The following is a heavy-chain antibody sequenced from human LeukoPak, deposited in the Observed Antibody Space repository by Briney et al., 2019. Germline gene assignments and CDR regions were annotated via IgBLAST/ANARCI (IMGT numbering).Heavy chain of an antibody. V-gene: IGHV3-74*01. J-gene: IGHJ3*02. CDR1: GFTFSSYW. D-gene: IGHD6-13*01. Sequence: GGSLRLSCAASGFTFSSYWMHWVRHAPGKGLVWVSRINSDGSSTSYADSVKGRFTISRDNAKNTLHLQMNSLRAEDTAVYYCARAQYSSSWYYSDAFDIWGQGTMVTVSS. CDR3: ARAQYSSSWYYSDAFDI. CDR2: INSDGSST.